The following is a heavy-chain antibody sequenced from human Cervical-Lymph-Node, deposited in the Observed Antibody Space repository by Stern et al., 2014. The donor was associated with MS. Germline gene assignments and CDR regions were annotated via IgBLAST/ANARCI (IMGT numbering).Heavy chain of an antibody. D-gene: IGHD5-18*01. Sequence: VTLKESGPELMKPAASVKLSCKASGYTLTNSPINWVRQPPGPGLDWMGWIHTNAVNSTYDQDFTGRFVFSLDTSVSTAYLQISNLKAEDTAVYYCARDFVDTAMITRSDYLDCWGQGTLVTVSS. CDR2: IHTNAVNS. CDR1: GYTLTNSP. V-gene: IGHV7-4-1*02. CDR3: ARDFVDTAMITRSDYLDC. J-gene: IGHJ4*02.